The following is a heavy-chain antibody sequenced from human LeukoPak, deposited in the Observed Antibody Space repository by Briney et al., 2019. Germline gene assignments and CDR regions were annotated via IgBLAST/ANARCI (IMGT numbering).Heavy chain of an antibody. V-gene: IGHV1-46*01. CDR2: IYPRDGST. J-gene: IGHJ4*02. CDR1: GYTLTELS. Sequence: ASVKVSCKVSGYTLTELSMHWVRQAPGQGLEWMGMIYPRDGSTSYAQKFQGRVTVTRDTSTSTVHMELSGLRSEDTAVYYCARDQEAFDYWGQGTLVTVSS. CDR3: ARDQEAFDY.